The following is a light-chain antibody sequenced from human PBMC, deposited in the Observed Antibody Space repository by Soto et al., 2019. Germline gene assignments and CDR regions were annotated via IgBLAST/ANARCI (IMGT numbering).Light chain of an antibody. J-gene: IGKJ3*01. CDR3: QQSYSAPFT. CDR1: QIISSY. V-gene: IGKV1-39*01. CDR2: ATS. Sequence: DIQMTQSPSSLSASVRDRVTFTCRASQIISSYLNWYQQKPGKAPDLLIYATSSLQSGVPSRFSGSGTGTDFTLTISSLQPEDSATYYCQQSYSAPFTFGPGTKVDIK.